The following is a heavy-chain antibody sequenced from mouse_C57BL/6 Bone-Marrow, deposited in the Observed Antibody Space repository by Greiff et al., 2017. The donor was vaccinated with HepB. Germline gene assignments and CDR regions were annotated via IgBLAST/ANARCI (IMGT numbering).Heavy chain of an antibody. CDR3: ERHGGAGIAWCAY. D-gene: IGHD4-1*01. CDR2: ISNGGGST. J-gene: IGHJ3*01. CDR1: GFTFSDYY. V-gene: IGHV5-12*01. Sequence: EVMLVESGGGLVQPGGSLKLSCAASGFTFSDYYMYWVRQTPEKRLEWVAYISNGGGSTYYPDTVKGRFTISRDNAKNTLYLQMSRLKSEDTAMYYCERHGGAGIAWCAYWGQGTLVTVSA.